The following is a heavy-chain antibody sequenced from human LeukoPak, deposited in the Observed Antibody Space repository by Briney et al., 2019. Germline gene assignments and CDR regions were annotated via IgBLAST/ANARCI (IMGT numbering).Heavy chain of an antibody. CDR1: GYTFTSYG. Sequence: SSVNVSCKASGYTFTSYGISWVRQAPGQGLEWMGWISAYNGNTNYAQKLQGRVTMTTDTSTSSAYMELRSLRSDDTAVYYCARDFPITAGEYCGGDCYSYYYGMDVWGQGTTVTVSS. D-gene: IGHD2-21*02. CDR2: ISAYNGNT. J-gene: IGHJ6*02. CDR3: ARDFPITAGEYCGGDCYSYYYGMDV. V-gene: IGHV1-18*01.